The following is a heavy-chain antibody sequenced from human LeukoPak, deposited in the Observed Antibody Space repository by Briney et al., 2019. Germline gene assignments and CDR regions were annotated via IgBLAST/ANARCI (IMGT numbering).Heavy chain of an antibody. Sequence: GGSLRLSCAASGFTFSSHWMSWVRQAPGKGLEWVANIKKDGSEKYYVDSVKGRFTISRDNAKTSLYLQMNSLRAEDTAVYYCARGLSGVTGYTYGRGIDYWGQGTLVTVSS. J-gene: IGHJ4*02. V-gene: IGHV3-7*01. CDR3: ARGLSGVTGYTYGRGIDY. D-gene: IGHD5-18*01. CDR1: GFTFSSHW. CDR2: IKKDGSEK.